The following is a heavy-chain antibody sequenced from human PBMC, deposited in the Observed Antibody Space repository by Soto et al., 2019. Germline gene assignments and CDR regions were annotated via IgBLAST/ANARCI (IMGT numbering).Heavy chain of an antibody. Sequence: PSETLSLTCAVSGVTISTYYWSWIRQPPGKGLEWIGYNYHSGTTNYNPSLTSRVTISVDTSKNQFSLRLTSVTAADTAIHSCVRGAYIGYGHAIDHWGQGILVTVSS. J-gene: IGHJ4*02. CDR2: NYHSGTT. CDR1: GVTISTYY. D-gene: IGHD5-12*01. CDR3: VRGAYIGYGHAIDH. V-gene: IGHV4-59*01.